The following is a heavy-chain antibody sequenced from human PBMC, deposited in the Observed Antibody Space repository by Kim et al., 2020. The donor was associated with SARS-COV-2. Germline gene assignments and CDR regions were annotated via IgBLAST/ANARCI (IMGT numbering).Heavy chain of an antibody. CDR3: ARADLYGMDV. Sequence: ASVKVSCKASGYTFTSYDINWVRQATGQGLEWMGWMNPNSGNTGYAQKLQGRITMTRNTSISTAYMELSSLRSEDMAVYYCARADLYGMDVWGQGTTVTVSS. V-gene: IGHV1-8*01. CDR1: GYTFTSYD. CDR2: MNPNSGNT. J-gene: IGHJ6*02.